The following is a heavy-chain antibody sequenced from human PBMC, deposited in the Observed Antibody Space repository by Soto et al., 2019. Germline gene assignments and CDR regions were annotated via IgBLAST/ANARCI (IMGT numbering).Heavy chain of an antibody. D-gene: IGHD3-10*01. CDR3: VRGSKDSYPGSRIFDF. CDR2: IVTSSVYT. Sequence: QVQLVESGGDLVKPGGSLRLSCAASGFAFSDFHMSWIRQAPGKGLEYVSYIVTSSVYTNYADSVKGRFTISRDNAKNSVYLQMSALRAEDSAIYFCVRGSKDSYPGSRIFDFWGRGTLVTVSS. J-gene: IGHJ4*02. CDR1: GFAFSDFH. V-gene: IGHV3-11*05.